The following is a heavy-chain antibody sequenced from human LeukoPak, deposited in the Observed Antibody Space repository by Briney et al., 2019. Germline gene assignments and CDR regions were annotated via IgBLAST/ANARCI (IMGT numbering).Heavy chain of an antibody. CDR1: GFTFSSYS. V-gene: IGHV3-21*01. CDR2: ISSSSSYI. Sequence: GGSLRLSCAASGFTFSSYSMNWVRQAPGKGLEWVSSISSSSSYIYYADSVKGRFTISRDNAKNSLYLQMNSLRAEDTAVYYCARDNHSGSWSWFDPWGQGTLVSVSA. D-gene: IGHD6-13*01. CDR3: ARDNHSGSWSWFDP. J-gene: IGHJ5*02.